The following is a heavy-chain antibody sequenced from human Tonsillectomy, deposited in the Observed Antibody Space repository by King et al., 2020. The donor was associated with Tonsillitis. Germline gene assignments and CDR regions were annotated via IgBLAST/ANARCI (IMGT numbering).Heavy chain of an antibody. CDR3: ARDGWNQVDNGDFPLYFYFMDV. J-gene: IGHJ6*03. CDR1: GESLRDYY. Sequence: VQLQQWGAGLLKPSETLSLSCAVYGESLRDYYWSWIRQPPGKGLEWIGEINNGGRTNYNPSLKSRVTISVDTSKNQLSLNLTSVTAADTAVDFCARDGWNQVDNGDFPLYFYFMDVWGKGTTVTVSS. D-gene: IGHD4-17*01. CDR2: INNGGRT. V-gene: IGHV4-34*01.